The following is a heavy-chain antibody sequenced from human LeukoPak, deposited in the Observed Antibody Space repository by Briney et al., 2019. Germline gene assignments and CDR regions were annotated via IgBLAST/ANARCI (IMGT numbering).Heavy chain of an antibody. CDR3: ARNKRYFAWSPPYAFDI. J-gene: IGHJ3*02. Sequence: ASVTVSCKASGYTFTSYGISWVRQAPGQGLEWMGWISAYNGNTNYAQKLQGRGTMTTDTATGTAYMELRRLRSDDTAVYYCARNKRYFAWSPPYAFDIWGQGTMVTVSS. V-gene: IGHV1-18*01. D-gene: IGHD3-9*01. CDR2: ISAYNGNT. CDR1: GYTFTSYG.